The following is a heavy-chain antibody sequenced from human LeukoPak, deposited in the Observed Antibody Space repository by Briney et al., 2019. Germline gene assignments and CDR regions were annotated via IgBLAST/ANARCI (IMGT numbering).Heavy chain of an antibody. J-gene: IGHJ4*02. Sequence: GGSLRLSCAASGFIFDYYAMNWVRQAPGKGLEWISYISSGSSTIYYADSVKGRFTVSRDNAKNSLSLQMNGLRAEDTAVYYCARDRGIVGARIDYWGQGTLVTVSS. CDR2: ISSGSSTI. D-gene: IGHD1-26*01. V-gene: IGHV3-48*01. CDR1: GFIFDYYA. CDR3: ARDRGIVGARIDY.